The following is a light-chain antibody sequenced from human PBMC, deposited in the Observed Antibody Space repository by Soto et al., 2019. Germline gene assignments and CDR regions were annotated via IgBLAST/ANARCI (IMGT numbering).Light chain of an antibody. Sequence: QSALTQPASVSGSPGQSITISCTGSSSDIGAYNYVSWFQQYPGKAPKLIISEVSNRPSGVSNRFSGSTSGTAASLTISGLQTEDEADYFCFSFTTDWTHGVGTGTKV. J-gene: IGLJ1*01. CDR3: FSFTTDWTHG. CDR2: EVS. V-gene: IGLV2-14*01. CDR1: SSDIGAYNY.